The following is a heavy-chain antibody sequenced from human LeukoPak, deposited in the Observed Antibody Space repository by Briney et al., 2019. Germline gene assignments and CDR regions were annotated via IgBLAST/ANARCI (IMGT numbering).Heavy chain of an antibody. CDR3: ATETGELAVNAFDI. D-gene: IGHD3-16*01. CDR2: IYHSGST. V-gene: IGHV4-4*02. CDR1: GGSISSSNW. J-gene: IGHJ3*02. Sequence: SETLSLTCAVSGGSISSSNWWSWVRQPPGKGLEWIGEIYHSGSTNYNPSLKSRVTISVDTSKNQFSLKLSSVTAADTAVYYCATETGELAVNAFDIWGQGTMVTVSS.